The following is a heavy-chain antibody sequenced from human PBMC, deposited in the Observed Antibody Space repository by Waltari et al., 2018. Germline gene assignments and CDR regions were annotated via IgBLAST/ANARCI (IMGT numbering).Heavy chain of an antibody. CDR2: IYYSGST. J-gene: IGHJ5*02. V-gene: IGHV4-59*01. CDR1: GGSISSYY. D-gene: IGHD5-18*01. CDR3: ARVVGYSDGLRFGWFDP. Sequence: QVQLQESGPGLVKPSETLSLTCTVSGGSISSYYWSWIRQPPGKGLEWIGYIYYSGSTNYTPALKSRVTRSVDTSKNQFSLKLSSVTAADTAGYYCARVVGYSDGLRFGWFDPWGQGTLVTVSS.